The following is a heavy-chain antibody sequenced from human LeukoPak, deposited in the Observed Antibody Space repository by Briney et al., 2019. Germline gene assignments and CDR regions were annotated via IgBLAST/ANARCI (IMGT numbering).Heavy chain of an antibody. CDR2: IYNSGNT. V-gene: IGHV4-4*07. J-gene: IGHJ6*03. CDR3: ARVRSKSLGDYYYYYMDV. Sequence: SETLSLTCTVSGGSISSYYWSWIRQPAGKGLEWIGRIYNSGNTNYNPSLKSRVTMSLDTSKNQLSLKLRSVTAADTALYYCARVRSKSLGDYYYYYMDVWGKGTTVTISS. CDR1: GGSISSYY. D-gene: IGHD1-26*01.